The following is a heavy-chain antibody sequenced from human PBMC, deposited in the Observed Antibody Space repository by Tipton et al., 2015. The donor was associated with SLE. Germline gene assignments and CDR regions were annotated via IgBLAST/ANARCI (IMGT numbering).Heavy chain of an antibody. J-gene: IGHJ6*02. V-gene: IGHV4-59*01. Sequence: TLSLTCTVSGGSISSYYWSWIRQPPGKGLEWIGYIYYSGSTNYNPSLKSRVTISVDTSKNQFSLNLSSVTAADTAEYYCARETTGDTYYYYGRDGWGRGTTVTVSS. D-gene: IGHD7-27*01. CDR1: GGSISSYY. CDR3: ARETTGDTYYYYGRDG. CDR2: IYYSGST.